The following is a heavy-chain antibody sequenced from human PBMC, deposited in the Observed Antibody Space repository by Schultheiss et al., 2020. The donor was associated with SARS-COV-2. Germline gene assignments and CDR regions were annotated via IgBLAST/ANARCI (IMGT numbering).Heavy chain of an antibody. CDR1: GGSISSYY. D-gene: IGHD6-19*01. V-gene: IGHV4-4*07. J-gene: IGHJ4*02. CDR3: ARDRRGSGWYYDNY. Sequence: GSLRLSCTVSGGSISSYYWSWIRQPAGKGLEWIGRIYTSGSTNYNPSLKSRVTMSVDTSKNQFSLKLSSVTAADTAVYYCARDRRGSGWYYDNYWGQGTLVTVSS. CDR2: IYTSGST.